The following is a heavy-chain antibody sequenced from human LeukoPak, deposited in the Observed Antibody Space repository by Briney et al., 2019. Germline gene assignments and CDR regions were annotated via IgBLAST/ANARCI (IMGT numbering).Heavy chain of an antibody. CDR2: ISSSSSYI. CDR3: ARGITIFTDFLEGHYMDV. J-gene: IGHJ6*03. V-gene: IGHV3-21*01. D-gene: IGHD3-3*01. CDR1: GFTFSSYS. Sequence: AGGSLRLSCAASGFTFSSYSMNWVRQAPGKGLEWVSSISSSSSYIYYADSVKGRFTISRDNAKNSLYLQMNSLRAEDTAVYYCARGITIFTDFLEGHYMDVWGKGTTVTVSS.